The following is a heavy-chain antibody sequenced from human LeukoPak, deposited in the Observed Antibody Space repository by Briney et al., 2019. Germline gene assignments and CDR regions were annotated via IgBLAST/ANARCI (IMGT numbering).Heavy chain of an antibody. V-gene: IGHV1-2*02. Sequence: ASVKVSCKASGYTFTSYGISWVRQAPGQGLEWMGWINPNSGGTNYAQKFQGRVTMTRDTSISTAYMELSRLRSDDTAVYYCARDSGETRFWSGSYFDYWGQGTLVTVSS. CDR3: ARDSGETRFWSGSYFDY. CDR1: GYTFTSYG. CDR2: INPNSGGT. J-gene: IGHJ4*02. D-gene: IGHD3-3*01.